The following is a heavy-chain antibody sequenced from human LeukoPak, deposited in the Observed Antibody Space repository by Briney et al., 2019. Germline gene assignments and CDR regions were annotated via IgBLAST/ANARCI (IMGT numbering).Heavy chain of an antibody. J-gene: IGHJ4*02. V-gene: IGHV3-30-3*02. Sequence: GGSLRLSCAASGFTFSSYAMHWVRQAPGKGLEWVAVISYDGSNKYYADSVKGRFTISRDNSKNTLYLQMNSLRAEDTAVYYCTKTGGPWDWGQGTLVTVSS. CDR2: ISYDGSNK. CDR1: GFTFSSYA. CDR3: TKTGGPWD. D-gene: IGHD7-27*01.